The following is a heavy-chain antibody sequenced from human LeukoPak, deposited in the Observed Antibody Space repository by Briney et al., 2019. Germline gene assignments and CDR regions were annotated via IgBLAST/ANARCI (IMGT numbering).Heavy chain of an antibody. Sequence: SVKVSCKASGGTFSSYAISWVRQAPGQGLEWMGGIIPIFGTANYAQKFQGRVTITTDESTSTAYMELSSLRSEDTAVYYCATDGPSPWGLRYFDFWGQGTLVTVSS. CDR3: ATDGPSPWGLRYFDF. V-gene: IGHV1-69*05. CDR1: GGTFSSYA. J-gene: IGHJ4*02. D-gene: IGHD7-27*01. CDR2: IIPIFGTA.